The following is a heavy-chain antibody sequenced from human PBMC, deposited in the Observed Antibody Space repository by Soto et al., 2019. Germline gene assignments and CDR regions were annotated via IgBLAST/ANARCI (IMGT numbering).Heavy chain of an antibody. J-gene: IGHJ6*03. CDR1: GGTFSSYT. CDR2: IIPILGIA. CDR3: ARGEPMAGYYYYYMDV. D-gene: IGHD6-19*01. Sequence: SVKVSWKASGGTFSSYTISWVRQAPGQGLEWMGRIIPILGIANYAQKFQGRVTITADKSTSTAYMELSSLRSEDTAVYYCARGEPMAGYYYYYMDVWGKGTTVTVSS. V-gene: IGHV1-69*02.